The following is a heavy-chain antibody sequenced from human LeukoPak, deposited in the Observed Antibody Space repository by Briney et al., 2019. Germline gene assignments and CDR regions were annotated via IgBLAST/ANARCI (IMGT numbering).Heavy chain of an antibody. Sequence: GASVKVSCKASGYTFTGYYMHWVRQAPGQGLEWMGGIIPIFGTANYAQKFQGRVTITADESTSTAYMELSSLRSEDTAVYYCARMLAPSPGWGQGTLVTVSS. V-gene: IGHV1-69*13. J-gene: IGHJ4*02. D-gene: IGHD2-8*01. CDR3: ARMLAPSPG. CDR2: IIPIFGTA. CDR1: GYTFTGYY.